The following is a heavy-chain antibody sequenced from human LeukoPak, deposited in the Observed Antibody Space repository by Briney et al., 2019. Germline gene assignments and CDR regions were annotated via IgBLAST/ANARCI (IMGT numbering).Heavy chain of an antibody. CDR1: GYTFTGYY. CDR3: ARVVCSGGSCYGHTGRWFDP. Sequence: ASMKVSCKASGYTFTGYYMHWVRQAPGQGLEWMGWINPNSGGTNYAQKFQGRVTMTRDTSISTAYMELSRLRSDDTAVYYCARVVCSGGSCYGHTGRWFDPWGQGTLVTVSS. J-gene: IGHJ5*02. CDR2: INPNSGGT. V-gene: IGHV1-2*02. D-gene: IGHD2-15*01.